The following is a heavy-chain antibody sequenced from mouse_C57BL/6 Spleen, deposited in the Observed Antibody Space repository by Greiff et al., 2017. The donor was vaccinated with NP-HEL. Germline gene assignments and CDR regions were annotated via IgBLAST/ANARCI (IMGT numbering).Heavy chain of an antibody. V-gene: IGHV1-76*01. J-gene: IGHJ2*01. CDR3: ARASWE. Sequence: QVQLQQSGAELVRPGASVKLSCKASGYTFTDYYINWVKQRPGQGLEWIARIYPGSGNTYYNEKFKGKATLTAEKSSSTAYMQLSSLTSEDSAVYFCARASWEWGQGTTLTVSS. D-gene: IGHD4-1*01. CDR2: IYPGSGNT. CDR1: GYTFTDYY.